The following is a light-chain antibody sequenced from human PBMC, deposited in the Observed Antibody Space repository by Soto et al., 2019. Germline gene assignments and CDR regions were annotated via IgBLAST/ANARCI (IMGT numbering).Light chain of an antibody. CDR2: GAS. CDR1: QSVSSSY. Sequence: EIVLTQSPGTLSLSPGERATLSCRASQSVSSSYLAWYQQKPGQAPRLLIYGASSRATGIPDRFSGSGSGTDFTLTIRRLEPEDFALYYCQHYAAPPITFGQGTKVDIK. CDR3: QHYAAPPIT. V-gene: IGKV3-20*01. J-gene: IGKJ1*01.